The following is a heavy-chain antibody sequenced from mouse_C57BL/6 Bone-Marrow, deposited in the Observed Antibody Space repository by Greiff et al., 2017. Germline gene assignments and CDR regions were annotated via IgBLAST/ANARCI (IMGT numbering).Heavy chain of an antibody. Sequence: VQLQQSGAELARPGASVKMSCKASGYTFTSYTMHWVKQRPGQGLEWIGYINPSSGYTKYNQKFKDKATLTADKSSSTAYMQLSSLTSKDSAVYYCARENNWDYFDYWGQGTTLTVSS. J-gene: IGHJ2*01. CDR1: GYTFTSYT. V-gene: IGHV1-4*01. D-gene: IGHD4-1*01. CDR3: ARENNWDYFDY. CDR2: INPSSGYT.